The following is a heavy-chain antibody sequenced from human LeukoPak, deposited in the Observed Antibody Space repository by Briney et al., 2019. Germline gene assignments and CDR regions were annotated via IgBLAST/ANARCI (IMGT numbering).Heavy chain of an antibody. CDR1: GFTFSGSA. J-gene: IGHJ6*02. Sequence: GGSLRLSCAASGFTFSGSAMPWVRQAPGKGLEWVAVIWYDGSNKYYADSVKGRFTISRDNSKNTLYLQMNSLRAEDTAVYYCARGHRQVVVVPAAPYGMDVWGQGTTVTVSS. V-gene: IGHV3-33*08. D-gene: IGHD2-2*01. CDR3: ARGHRQVVVVPAAPYGMDV. CDR2: IWYDGSNK.